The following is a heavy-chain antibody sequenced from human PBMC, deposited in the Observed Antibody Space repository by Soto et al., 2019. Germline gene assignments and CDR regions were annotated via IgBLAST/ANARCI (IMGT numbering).Heavy chain of an antibody. CDR3: ASRRIDTMVRGVIDNWFDP. D-gene: IGHD3-10*01. J-gene: IGHJ5*02. Sequence: SETLSLTCTVSGGSISSSSYYWGLIRQPPGKGLEWIGSIYYSGSTYYNPSLKSRVTISVDTSKNQFSLKLSSVTAADTAVYYCASRRIDTMVRGVIDNWFDPWGQGTLVTVSS. CDR1: GGSISSSSYY. CDR2: IYYSGST. V-gene: IGHV4-39*01.